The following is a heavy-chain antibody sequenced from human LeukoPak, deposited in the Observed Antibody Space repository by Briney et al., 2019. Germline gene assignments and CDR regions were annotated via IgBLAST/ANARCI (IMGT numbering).Heavy chain of an antibody. D-gene: IGHD2-15*01. V-gene: IGHV3-48*03. Sequence: GGSLRLSCAASGFTFSSYEMNWVRQAPGKGLEWVSYISSSGSTIYHAGSVRGRFTISRDSSKNTLYLQMNNLRTEDAAIYYCAKAPVTSCRGAFCYPLDSWGQGTLVTVSS. CDR1: GFTFSSYE. CDR2: ISSSGSTI. J-gene: IGHJ4*02. CDR3: AKAPVTSCRGAFCYPLDS.